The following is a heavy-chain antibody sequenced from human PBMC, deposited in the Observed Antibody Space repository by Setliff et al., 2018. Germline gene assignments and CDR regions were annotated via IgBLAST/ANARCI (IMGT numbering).Heavy chain of an antibody. CDR2: IHTSGST. V-gene: IGHV4-61*09. D-gene: IGHD1-26*01. CDR1: GGSISSGSYY. J-gene: IGHJ4*02. CDR3: ARERFGRTGGSYGAYYFDY. Sequence: SETLSLTCTVSGGSISSGSYYWTWIRQPAGKGLEWVGHIHTSGSTNYNPSLKSRVTISVDTSKNQFSLKLSSVTAADTAVYYCARERFGRTGGSYGAYYFDYWGQGTLVTVSS.